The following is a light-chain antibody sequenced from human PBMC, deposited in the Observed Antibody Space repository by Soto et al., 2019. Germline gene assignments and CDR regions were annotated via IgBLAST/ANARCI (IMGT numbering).Light chain of an antibody. Sequence: ELVMTQSPATLSVSPGERATLSCRASQSVSNNYLAWYQQKPGQAPRLLIYGASNRATSIPDRFSGSGSGTHFTLTIDRLEPEDFAVYFCQQYTQSLWTFGQGTKVDIK. CDR1: QSVSNNY. CDR3: QQYTQSLWT. CDR2: GAS. J-gene: IGKJ1*01. V-gene: IGKV3-20*01.